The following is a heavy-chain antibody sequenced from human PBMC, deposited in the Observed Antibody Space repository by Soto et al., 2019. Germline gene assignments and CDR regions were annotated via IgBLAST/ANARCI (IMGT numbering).Heavy chain of an antibody. V-gene: IGHV3-33*01. D-gene: IGHD1-7*01. CDR2: IWYDGSNK. CDR1: GFTFSSYG. J-gene: IGHJ6*02. Sequence: PGGSLRLSCAASGFTFSSYGMHWVRQAPGKGLEWVAVIWYDGSNKYYADSVKGRFTISRDNSKNTLYLQMNSLRAEDTAVYYCARSLELNYYGMDVWGQGTTVTVSS. CDR3: ARSLELNYYGMDV.